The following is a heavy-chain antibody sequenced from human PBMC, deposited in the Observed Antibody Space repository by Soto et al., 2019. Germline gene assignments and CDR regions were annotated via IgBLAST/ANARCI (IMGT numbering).Heavy chain of an antibody. CDR2: ISSTTNYI. J-gene: IGHJ4*02. V-gene: IGHV3-21*01. CDR3: ARESEDLTSNFDY. CDR1: GFTFTRYS. Sequence: GGSLRLSCAASGFTFTRYSMNWVRQAPGKGLGWVSSISSTTNYIYYADSMKGRFTVSRDNAKNSVYLEMNSLSAEDTAVYYCARESEDLTSNFDYWGQGTLVTVSS.